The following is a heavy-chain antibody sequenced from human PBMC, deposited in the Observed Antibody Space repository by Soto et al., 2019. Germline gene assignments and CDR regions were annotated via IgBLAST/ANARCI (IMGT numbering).Heavy chain of an antibody. CDR1: GFTFNNYW. J-gene: IGHJ4*02. CDR2: INSDGSST. V-gene: IGHV3-74*01. Sequence: EVQLVESGGGLVQPGGSLRLSCVASGFTFNNYWMHWVRQAPGKGLVWVSRINSDGSSTTYADSVKGRFTISRDNAKNNLFLQRTSLRAADTAVYYCAKGGHRVGDYWGQGTLVTVSS. CDR3: AKGGHRVGDY. D-gene: IGHD5-12*01.